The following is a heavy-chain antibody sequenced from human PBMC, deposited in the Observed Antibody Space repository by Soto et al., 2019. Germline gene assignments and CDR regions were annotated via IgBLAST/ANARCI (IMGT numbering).Heavy chain of an antibody. CDR3: AIRGVVVPAAIYYYGMDV. D-gene: IGHD2-2*01. V-gene: IGHV5-10-1*01. CDR1: GYSFTSYW. CDR2: IDPSDSYT. Sequence: PGESLKISCKGSGYSFTSYWISWVRQMPGKGLERMGRIDPSDSYTNYSPSFQGHVTISADKSISTAYLQWSSLKASDTAMYYCAIRGVVVPAAIYYYGMDVWGQGTTVTVSS. J-gene: IGHJ6*02.